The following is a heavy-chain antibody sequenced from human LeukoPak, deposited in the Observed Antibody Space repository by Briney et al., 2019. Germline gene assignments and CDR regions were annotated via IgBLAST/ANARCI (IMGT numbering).Heavy chain of an antibody. V-gene: IGHV3-53*01. CDR3: ARESSGYYFDY. CDR1: GLTFSSHW. Sequence: GGSLRLSCAASGLTFSSHWMHWVRQAPGKGLEWVSVIYSGGSTDYADSVKGRFTISRDNSKNTLYLQMNSLRVEDTAVYYCARESSGYYFDYWGQGTLVTVSS. J-gene: IGHJ4*02. CDR2: IYSGGST. D-gene: IGHD6-25*01.